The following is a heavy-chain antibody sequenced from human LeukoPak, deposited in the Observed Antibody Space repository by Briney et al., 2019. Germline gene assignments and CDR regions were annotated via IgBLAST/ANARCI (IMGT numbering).Heavy chain of an antibody. Sequence: GASVKVSCKASGYTFTGYYMHWVRQAPGQGLEWMGWMNPNSGNTGYAQKFQGRVTMTRNTSISTAYMELSSLRSDDTAVYYCARMGYSGYLHIDYWGQGTLVTVSS. V-gene: IGHV1-8*02. CDR3: ARMGYSGYLHIDY. J-gene: IGHJ4*02. CDR1: GYTFTGYY. CDR2: MNPNSGNT. D-gene: IGHD5-12*01.